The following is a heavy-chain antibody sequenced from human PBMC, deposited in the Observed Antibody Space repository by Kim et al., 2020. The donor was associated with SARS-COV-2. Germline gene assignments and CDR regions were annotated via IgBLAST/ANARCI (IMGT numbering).Heavy chain of an antibody. CDR3: ATVGAPFERRYRPYNWFDP. V-gene: IGHV1-24*01. CDR1: GNRLTELS. Sequence: ASVKVSCKVSGNRLTELSMHWVRQAPGKGLEWMGGFDPEDGETIYAQKFQGRVTMTEDTSTDTAYMELSSLRSEDTAVYYCATVGAPFERRYRPYNWFDPWGQGTLVTVSS. CDR2: FDPEDGET. J-gene: IGHJ5*02. D-gene: IGHD3-16*02.